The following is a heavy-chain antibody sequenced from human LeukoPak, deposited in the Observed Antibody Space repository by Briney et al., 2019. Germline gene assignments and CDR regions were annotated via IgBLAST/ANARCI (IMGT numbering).Heavy chain of an antibody. CDR1: GGSISSYY. CDR2: IYYSGST. CDR3: ARSSAYCSGGSCYLSPQYYYYMDV. Sequence: ASETLSLTCTASGGSISSYYWSWIRQPPGKGLEWIGYIYYSGSTNYNPSLKSRVTISVDTSKNQFSLKLSSVTAADTAVYYCARSSAYCSGGSCYLSPQYYYYMDVWGKGTTVTVSS. D-gene: IGHD2-15*01. V-gene: IGHV4-59*01. J-gene: IGHJ6*03.